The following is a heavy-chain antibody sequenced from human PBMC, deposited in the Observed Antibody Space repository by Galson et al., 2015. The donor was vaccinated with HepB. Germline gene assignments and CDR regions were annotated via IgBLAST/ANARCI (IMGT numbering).Heavy chain of an antibody. J-gene: IGHJ4*02. CDR2: INPSGGST. D-gene: IGHD3-3*01. CDR1: GYTFSSYY. V-gene: IGHV1-46*03. CDR3: ARAQGDFGVAIPYYYFDY. Sequence: SVKVSCKASGYTFSSYYMNWVRQAPGQGLKWMGIINPSGGSTSYAQNFQGRVTMTRDTSTSTVYMELSSLRSEDTAVYYCARAQGDFGVAIPYYYFDYWGQGTLVTVSS.